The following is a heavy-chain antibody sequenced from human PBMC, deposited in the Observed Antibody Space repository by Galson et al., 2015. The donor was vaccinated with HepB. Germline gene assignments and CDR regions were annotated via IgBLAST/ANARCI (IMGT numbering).Heavy chain of an antibody. Sequence: SVKVSCKASGYTFSSYSITWVRQAPGQGLEWVGWISPYNRDTNYARKLQGRVTMTTDTSTNTAYLELRSLRSDDTAVYYCARITRSGNDYWGQGTLVTVSS. CDR3: ARITRSGNDY. J-gene: IGHJ4*02. CDR2: ISPYNRDT. CDR1: GYTFSSYS. V-gene: IGHV1-18*01. D-gene: IGHD2-15*01.